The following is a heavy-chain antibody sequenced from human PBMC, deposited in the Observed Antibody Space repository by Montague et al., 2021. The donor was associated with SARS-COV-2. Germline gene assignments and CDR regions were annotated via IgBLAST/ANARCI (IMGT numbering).Heavy chain of an antibody. CDR2: IYQTGYT. J-gene: IGHJ5*02. D-gene: IGHD3-10*01. Sequence: SETLSLTCDVSGGAMSSGQWWSWVRQPPGKGLEWIGEIYQTGYTNYNPSLRSRVTTSVDKSRNQFSLKMTSMTAADTAVYYCATNYGSGTFPGWFDPWGQGTLVTVSS. V-gene: IGHV4-4*02. CDR1: GGAMSSGQW. CDR3: ATNYGSGTFPGWFDP.